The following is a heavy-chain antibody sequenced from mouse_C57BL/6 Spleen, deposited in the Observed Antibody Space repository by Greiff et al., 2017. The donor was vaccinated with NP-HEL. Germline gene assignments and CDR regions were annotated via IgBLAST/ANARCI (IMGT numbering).Heavy chain of an antibody. V-gene: IGHV5-4*01. CDR1: GFTFSSYA. CDR3: ARDAPHAMDY. Sequence: EVKLVESGGGLVKPGGSLKLSCAASGFTFSSYAMSWVRQTPEKRLEWVATISDGGSYTYYPDNVKGRFTISRDNAKHNLYLQMSHLKSEDTAMYYCARDAPHAMDYWGQGTSVTVSS. J-gene: IGHJ4*01. CDR2: ISDGGSYT.